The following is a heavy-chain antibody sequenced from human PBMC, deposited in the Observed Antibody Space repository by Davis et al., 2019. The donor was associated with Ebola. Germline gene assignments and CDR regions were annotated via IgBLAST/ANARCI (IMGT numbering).Heavy chain of an antibody. CDR1: GGSISSSSYY. CDR2: INHSGST. CDR3: ARWPVLSRGKFDP. V-gene: IGHV4-39*07. D-gene: IGHD2/OR15-2a*01. Sequence: MPSETLSLTCTVSGGSISSSSYYWSWIRQPPGKGLEWIGEINHSGSTNYNPSLKSRVTISVDTSKNQFSLKLSSVTAADTAVYYCARWPVLSRGKFDPWGQGTLVTVSS. J-gene: IGHJ5*02.